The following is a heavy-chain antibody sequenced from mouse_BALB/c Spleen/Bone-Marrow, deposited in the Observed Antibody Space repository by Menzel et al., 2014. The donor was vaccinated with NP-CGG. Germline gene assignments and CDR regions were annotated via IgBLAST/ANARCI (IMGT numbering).Heavy chain of an antibody. V-gene: IGHV2-2*02. CDR3: ARNPVGRNFFDY. D-gene: IGHD4-1*01. Sequence: QVQLQQSGPGLVQPSQSLSITCTVSGFSFPNYGVHWVRQSPGKGLEWLGVIWSGGSTDYNAAFISRLSITKDNSKSQVFFKMNSLQANDTATYYCARNPVGRNFFDYWGQGTTLTVSS. CDR1: GFSFPNYG. CDR2: IWSGGST. J-gene: IGHJ2*01.